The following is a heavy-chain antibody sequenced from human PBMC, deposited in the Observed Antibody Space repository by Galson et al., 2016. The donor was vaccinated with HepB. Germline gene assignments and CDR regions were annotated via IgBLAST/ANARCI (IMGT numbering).Heavy chain of an antibody. D-gene: IGHD6-13*01. Sequence: SETLSLTCVVSGDSISNNSDYWGWIRQPPGKGLEWIGSLYYGGNTYYNPSLKSRVTVSLDTSKRQFSLKLTSVSAADTAVYFCARHGTGHYMWSMGWFDPWGQGTLVTVSS. CDR1: GDSISNNSDY. V-gene: IGHV4-39*01. CDR2: LYYGGNT. CDR3: ARHGTGHYMWSMGWFDP. J-gene: IGHJ5*02.